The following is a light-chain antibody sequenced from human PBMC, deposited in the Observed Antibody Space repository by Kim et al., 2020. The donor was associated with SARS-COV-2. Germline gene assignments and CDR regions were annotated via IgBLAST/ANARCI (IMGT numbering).Light chain of an antibody. V-gene: IGKV3-15*01. CDR2: GAS. CDR1: KSVSSN. CDR3: QQYNNWPPWYT. Sequence: SPGERAPPTCRASKSVSSNLAWYQQKPGQAPRLLIYGASTRATGIPARFSGSGSGTEFTLTISSLQSEDFAVYYCQQYNNWPPWYTFGQGTKLEI. J-gene: IGKJ2*01.